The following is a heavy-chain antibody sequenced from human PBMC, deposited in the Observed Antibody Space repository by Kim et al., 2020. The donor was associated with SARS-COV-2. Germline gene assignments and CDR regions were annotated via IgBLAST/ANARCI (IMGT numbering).Heavy chain of an antibody. D-gene: IGHD1-26*01. CDR2: ISSSSSTI. J-gene: IGHJ4*02. V-gene: IGHV3-48*02. Sequence: GGSLRLSCAASGFTFSSYSMNWVRQAPGKGLEWVSYISSSSSTIYYAYSVKSRFTISRDNAKNSLYLQMNSLRDEDTAVYYCATTPLVGATINVYWGQGTLVTVSS. CDR3: ATTPLVGATINVY. CDR1: GFTFSSYS.